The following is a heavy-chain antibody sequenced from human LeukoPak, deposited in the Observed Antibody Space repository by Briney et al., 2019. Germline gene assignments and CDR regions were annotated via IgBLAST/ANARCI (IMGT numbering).Heavy chain of an antibody. J-gene: IGHJ6*02. CDR2: ISAYNGNT. Sequence: ASVKVSCKTSGYTFTNYGISWVRQAPGQGLEWMGWISAYNGNTNYAQKLQGRVTMTTDTSTSTAYMELRSLRSDDTAVYYCARHRGKSSSWYYYGMDVWGQGTTVTVSS. CDR1: GYTFTNYG. CDR3: ARHRGKSSSWYYYGMDV. V-gene: IGHV1-18*01. D-gene: IGHD6-13*01.